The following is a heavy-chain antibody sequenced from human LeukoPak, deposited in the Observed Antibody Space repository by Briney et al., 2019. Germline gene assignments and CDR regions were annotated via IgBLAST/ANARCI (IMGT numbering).Heavy chain of an antibody. CDR3: EVGFDY. CDR1: GFSLTTSGVG. J-gene: IGHJ4*02. V-gene: IGHV2-5*01. Sequence: SGPTLVKPTQTLTLTCTFSGFSLTTSGVGVCWIRQPPGKALEWLAVIYWNDDKYYSPSLKSRFTITKDTSKNQVVLTMTNMNPLDTATYYCEVGFDYWCQGILVTVSS. D-gene: IGHD1-26*01. CDR2: IYWNDDK.